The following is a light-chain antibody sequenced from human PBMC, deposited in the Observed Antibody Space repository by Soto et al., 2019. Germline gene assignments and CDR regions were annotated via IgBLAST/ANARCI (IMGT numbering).Light chain of an antibody. V-gene: IGKV1-8*01. CDR3: QQYYSYPRV. J-gene: IGKJ5*01. CDR2: AAS. CDR1: QGISSY. Sequence: IQMTQSPSSLSASVGDRVTITCRASQGISSYLAWYQQKPGKAPKLLIYAASTLQSGVPSRFSGSGSGTDFTLTISCLQSEDFATYYCQQYYSYPRVFGQGTRLEI.